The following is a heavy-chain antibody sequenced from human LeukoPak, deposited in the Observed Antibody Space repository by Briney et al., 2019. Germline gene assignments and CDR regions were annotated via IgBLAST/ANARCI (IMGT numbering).Heavy chain of an antibody. CDR1: GFTFDDYA. Sequence: GGFLRLSCAASGFTFDDYAMYWVRQAPGKGLEWVSGISWNSGRIGYADSVKGRFAISRDNAKNSLYPQMNSLRAEDTALYYCAKDIFIAVAGNAFDIWGQGTMVTVSS. CDR3: AKDIFIAVAGNAFDI. CDR2: ISWNSGRI. J-gene: IGHJ3*02. V-gene: IGHV3-9*01. D-gene: IGHD6-19*01.